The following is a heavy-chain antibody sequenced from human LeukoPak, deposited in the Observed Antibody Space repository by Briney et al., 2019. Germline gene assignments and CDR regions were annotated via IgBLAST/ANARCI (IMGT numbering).Heavy chain of an antibody. Sequence: GGSLRLSSAGSGFTFCSYAMSWVRQAPGKGLEWVSGISNTGVTTYNADSVKGRFTISRDNSRSTLYLHINSLRAEKTALSASGKHTSIKRYCTHGVCSPFDCWGEGALVTHSS. CDR1: GFTFCSYA. CDR2: ISNTGVTT. V-gene: IGHV3-23*01. J-gene: IGHJ4*02. D-gene: IGHD2-8*01. CDR3: GKHTSIKRYCTHGVCSPFDC.